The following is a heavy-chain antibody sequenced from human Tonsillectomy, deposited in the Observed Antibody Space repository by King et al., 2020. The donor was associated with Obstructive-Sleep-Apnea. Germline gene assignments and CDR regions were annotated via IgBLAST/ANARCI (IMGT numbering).Heavy chain of an antibody. V-gene: IGHV3-20*01. J-gene: IGHJ3*02. CDR1: GFTFDDYG. CDR3: ARGDWFGEVGQIIADDAFDI. Sequence: VQLVESGGGVVRPGGSLRLSCAASGFTFDDYGMSWVRQAPGKGLEWGAGILWNGGDTGYADSVEGRFTISRDNAKKSLYLQMNSLRAGDTAFYHCARGDWFGEVGQIIADDAFDIWGQGTMVTVSS. CDR2: ILWNGGDT. D-gene: IGHD3-10*01.